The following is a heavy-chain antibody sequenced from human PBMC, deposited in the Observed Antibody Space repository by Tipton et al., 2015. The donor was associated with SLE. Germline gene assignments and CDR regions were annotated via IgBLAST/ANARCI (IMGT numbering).Heavy chain of an antibody. Sequence: VQLVQSGAEVKKPGESLKISCTASGYTFISHWIGWVRQKPGKGLEWMGIISPFASDIRYSPSFQGQVTISVDKPINTAYLQWNNLQASDTAMYFCARSIISAAGRFDSWGQGTLVTVSS. CDR1: GYTFISHW. V-gene: IGHV5-51*04. D-gene: IGHD6-13*01. J-gene: IGHJ4*02. CDR3: ARSIISAAGRFDS. CDR2: ISPFASDI.